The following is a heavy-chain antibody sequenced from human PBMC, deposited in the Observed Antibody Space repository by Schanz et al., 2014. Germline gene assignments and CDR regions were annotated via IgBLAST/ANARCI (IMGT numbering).Heavy chain of an antibody. V-gene: IGHV3-48*02. Sequence: EVQLVESGGGLVKPGGSLRLSCAASGFTMRNEWMSWVRQAPGKGLEWVSYISSNGNSIYYADSVKGRFTSSRDNAKNSLYLQMNSLRDEDTAVYFCARLRYYAMDVWGQGTTVTVSS. CDR1: GFTMRNEW. D-gene: IGHD3-16*01. CDR3: ARLRYYAMDV. CDR2: ISSNGNSI. J-gene: IGHJ6*02.